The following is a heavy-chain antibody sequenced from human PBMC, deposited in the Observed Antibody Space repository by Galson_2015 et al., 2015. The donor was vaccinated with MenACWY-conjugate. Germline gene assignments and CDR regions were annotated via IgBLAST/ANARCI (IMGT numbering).Heavy chain of an antibody. CDR3: ARDDGSYST. Sequence: SLKSRVTISVDTSKNQFSLKLSSVTAADTAVYYCARDDGSYSTWGQGTLVTVSS. J-gene: IGHJ5*02. V-gene: IGHV4-39*07. D-gene: IGHD1-26*01.